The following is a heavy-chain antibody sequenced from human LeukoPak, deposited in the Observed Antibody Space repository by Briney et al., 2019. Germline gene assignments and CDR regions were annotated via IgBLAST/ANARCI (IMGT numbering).Heavy chain of an antibody. J-gene: IGHJ6*02. D-gene: IGHD6-19*01. V-gene: IGHV4-34*01. Sequence: PSETLSLTCAVYGGSFSGYYWSWIRQPPGKGLEWIGEINHSGSTNYNPSLKSRVTISVDTSKNQFSLKLSSVTAADTAVYYCARVQGSGWYVWSPNYYYYYGMDVWGQGTTVTVSS. CDR3: ARVQGSGWYVWSPNYYYYYGMDV. CDR2: INHSGST. CDR1: GGSFSGYY.